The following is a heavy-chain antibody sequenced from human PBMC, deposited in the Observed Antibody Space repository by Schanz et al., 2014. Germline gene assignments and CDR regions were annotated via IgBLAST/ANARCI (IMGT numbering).Heavy chain of an antibody. CDR1: GYTLSAYS. CDR2: VNPSVRGT. CDR3: GRGFSRSYIDF. V-gene: IGHV1-46*03. J-gene: IGHJ4*01. D-gene: IGHD6-6*01. Sequence: QVQLVQSGTQVKKPGASVKVSCKASGYTLSAYSLHWVRQAPGQGLEWMGIVNPSVRGTHFAREFQGRVSVTSDTSTSTVYMELSGLRSEDTAVYYCGRGFSRSYIDFWGHGTLITVSS.